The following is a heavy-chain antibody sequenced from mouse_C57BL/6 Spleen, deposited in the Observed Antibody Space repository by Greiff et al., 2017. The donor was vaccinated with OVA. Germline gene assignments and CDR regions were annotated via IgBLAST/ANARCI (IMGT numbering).Heavy chain of an antibody. CDR2: INPNNGGT. V-gene: IGHV1-22*01. CDR1: GYTFTDYN. J-gene: IGHJ1*03. CDR3: ASYYGSWYFDV. D-gene: IGHD1-1*01. Sequence: VQLQESGPELVKPGASVKMSCKASGYTFTDYNMHWVKQSHGKSLEWIGYINPNNGGTSYNQKFKGKATLTVNKSTSTAYMALRSLTSEDSAVYYCASYYGSWYFDVWGTGTTVTVSS.